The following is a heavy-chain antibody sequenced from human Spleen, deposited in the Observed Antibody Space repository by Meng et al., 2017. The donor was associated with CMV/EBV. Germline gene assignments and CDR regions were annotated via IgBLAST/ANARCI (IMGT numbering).Heavy chain of an antibody. Sequence: GGSLRLSCAASGSTFSSFGMHWVRQAPGNGLEWVAVIWYDGSNKYYADSVKGRFTISRNNSKNSLYLQMSSLRAEETAVYFSAADEGLYCSTITCSTSQWYFDYWGQGTMVTVSS. CDR3: AADEGLYCSTITCSTSQWYFDY. D-gene: IGHD2/OR15-2a*01. CDR2: IWYDGSNK. CDR1: GSTFSSFG. J-gene: IGHJ4*02. V-gene: IGHV3-33*01.